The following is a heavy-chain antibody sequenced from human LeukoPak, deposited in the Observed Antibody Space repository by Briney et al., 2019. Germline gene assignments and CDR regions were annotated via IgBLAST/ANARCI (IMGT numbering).Heavy chain of an antibody. D-gene: IGHD6-13*01. J-gene: IGHJ3*02. Sequence: GGSLRLSCAASGFTFSSYSMNWVRQAPGKGLEWVSSISSSSSYIYYADSVKGRFTISRDNSKNTLYLQMNSLRAEDTAVYYRARDPGIAAAGEPNDAFDIWGQGTMVTVSS. V-gene: IGHV3-21*01. CDR2: ISSSSSYI. CDR3: ARDPGIAAAGEPNDAFDI. CDR1: GFTFSSYS.